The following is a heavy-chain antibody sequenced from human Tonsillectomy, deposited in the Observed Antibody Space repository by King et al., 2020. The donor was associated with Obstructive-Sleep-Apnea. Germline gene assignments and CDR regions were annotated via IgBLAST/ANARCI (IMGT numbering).Heavy chain of an antibody. Sequence: VQLQQWGAGLLKPSETLSLTCAVYGGPFSGYYWSWIRQPPGKGLEWIGEINHSGSTNYNPALKSRVTISVDTSRNQFSLGLTSVTASDTAVYYCAHTWMQLWIDRGPFFDYWGQGTLVTVSS. J-gene: IGHJ4*02. D-gene: IGHD5-18*01. CDR3: AHTWMQLWIDRGPFFDY. V-gene: IGHV4-34*01. CDR1: GGPFSGYY. CDR2: INHSGST.